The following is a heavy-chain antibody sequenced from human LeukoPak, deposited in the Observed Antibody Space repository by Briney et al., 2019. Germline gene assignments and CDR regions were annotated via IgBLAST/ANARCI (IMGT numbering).Heavy chain of an antibody. J-gene: IGHJ6*02. CDR3: ARQVGDSSSWDYYYYGMDV. CDR2: IYTTGTT. CDR1: GGFISSHY. D-gene: IGHD6-13*01. V-gene: IGHV4-4*07. Sequence: PSETLSLTCGVSGGFISSHYWSWIRQSAGKGLEWIAHIYTTGTTIYNPSLTSRVTMSIDTSKNQFSLKLSSVTAADTAVYYCARQVGDSSSWDYYYYGMDVWGQGTTVTVSS.